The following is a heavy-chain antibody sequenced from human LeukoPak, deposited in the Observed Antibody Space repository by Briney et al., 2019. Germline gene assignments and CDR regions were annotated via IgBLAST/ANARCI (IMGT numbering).Heavy chain of an antibody. J-gene: IGHJ6*03. CDR1: GFTFSSYS. CDR2: ISSSSRTI. CDR3: ASLMTTATYYYYYYMDV. V-gene: IGHV3-48*01. D-gene: IGHD4-11*01. Sequence: PGGSLRLSCAASGFTFSSYSMNWVRQAPGKGLEWVSYISSSSRTIYYADSVKGRFTISRDNAKNSLYLQMNSLRAEDTAVYYCASLMTTATYYYYYYMDVWGKGTTVTVSS.